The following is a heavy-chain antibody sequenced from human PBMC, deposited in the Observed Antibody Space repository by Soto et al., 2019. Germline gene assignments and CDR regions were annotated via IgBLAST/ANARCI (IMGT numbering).Heavy chain of an antibody. CDR2: IYYSGST. V-gene: IGHV4-59*08. J-gene: IGHJ4*01. CDR1: GGSISSHY. CDR3: ARWEPIGYYFDY. D-gene: IGHD3-3*01. Sequence: PSETLSLTCTVSGGSISSHYWSWIRQPPGKGLEWIGYIYYSGSTNYIPSLKSRVTISVDTSKNQFSLKLSSVTAADTAVYYCARWEPIGYYFDYWGHGALVTVSS.